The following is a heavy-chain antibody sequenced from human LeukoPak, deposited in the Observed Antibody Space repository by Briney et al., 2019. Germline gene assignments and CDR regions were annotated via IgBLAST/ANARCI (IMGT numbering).Heavy chain of an antibody. Sequence: ASVKVSCKASGYTFTNYPISWVRQAPGQGPGWMGWINTYSGNTNYAQILQGRVTMTTDTSTTTAYMELRSLRSDDTAVYYCARAPRHYDFWSGYYATDFDYWGQGTLVTVSS. CDR1: GYTFTNYP. D-gene: IGHD3-3*01. J-gene: IGHJ4*02. V-gene: IGHV1-18*01. CDR3: ARAPRHYDFWSGYYATDFDY. CDR2: INTYSGNT.